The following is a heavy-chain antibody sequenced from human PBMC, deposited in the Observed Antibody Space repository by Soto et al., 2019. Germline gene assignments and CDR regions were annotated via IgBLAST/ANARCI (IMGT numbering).Heavy chain of an antibody. CDR2: IYYSGST. J-gene: IGHJ4*02. CDR1: GGSISSGGYY. V-gene: IGHV4-31*03. D-gene: IGHD4-17*01. CDR3: ARIPGPKVTTRLGYGY. Sequence: PSETLSLTCTVSGGSISSGGYYWSWIRQHPGKGLEWIGYIYYSGSTYYNPSLKSRVTISVDTSKNQFSLKLSSVTAADTAVYYCARIPGPKVTTRLGYGYWGQGTLVTVSS.